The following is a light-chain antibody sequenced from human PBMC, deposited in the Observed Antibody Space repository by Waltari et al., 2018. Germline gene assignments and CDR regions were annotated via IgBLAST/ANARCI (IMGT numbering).Light chain of an antibody. Sequence: QSALTQPASVSGSPGQSITISCTGTSSDVGVYNYVSWYQQNPGKAPKLMIYDVTKAPSGVSVRFSGSKSGNTASLTISGRQAEDEADYYCCSYTTSSAWVFGGGTKLTVL. CDR2: DVT. CDR1: SSDVGVYNY. CDR3: CSYTTSSAWV. J-gene: IGLJ3*02. V-gene: IGLV2-14*01.